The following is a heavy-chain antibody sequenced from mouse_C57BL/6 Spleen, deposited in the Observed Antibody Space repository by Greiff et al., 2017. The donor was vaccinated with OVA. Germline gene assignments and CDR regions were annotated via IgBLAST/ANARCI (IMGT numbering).Heavy chain of an antibody. CDR2: IWSGGST. V-gene: IGHV2-2*01. D-gene: IGHD1-1*01. CDR1: GFSLTSYG. Sequence: QVQLQQSGPGLVQPSQSLSITCTVSGFSLTSYGVHWVRQSPGKGLEWLGVIWSGGSTGYNAAFISRLSLSKDNSKSQVFFKMNSLQADDTAIYYCARNPHYYGSSYDWYFDVWGTGTTVTVSS. J-gene: IGHJ1*03. CDR3: ARNPHYYGSSYDWYFDV.